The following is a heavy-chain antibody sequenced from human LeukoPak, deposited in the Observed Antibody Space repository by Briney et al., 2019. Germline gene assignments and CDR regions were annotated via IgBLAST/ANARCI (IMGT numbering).Heavy chain of an antibody. Sequence: GGSLRLSCAASGFTFSSYAMSWVRQAPGKGLEWVSAIGTSGGTTYYADSVRGRFITSRDNSKNTLYLQMNSLRAEDTAVYYCAKGSDLIVGATIADYWGQGTLVTVSS. CDR1: GFTFSSYA. J-gene: IGHJ4*02. V-gene: IGHV3-23*01. CDR2: IGTSGGTT. CDR3: AKGSDLIVGATIADY. D-gene: IGHD1-26*01.